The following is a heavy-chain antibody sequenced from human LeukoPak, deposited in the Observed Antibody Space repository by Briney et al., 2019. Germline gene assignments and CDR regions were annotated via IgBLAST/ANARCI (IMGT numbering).Heavy chain of an antibody. CDR3: ARDGYSYGPGAFDY. CDR1: GFTFSSYS. D-gene: IGHD5-18*01. CDR2: ISSSSSYI. J-gene: IGHJ4*02. Sequence: GGSLRLSCAASGFTFSSYSMNWVRQAPGKGPEWVSSISSSSSYIYYADSVKGRFTISRDNAKNSLYLQMNSLRAEDTAVYYCARDGYSYGPGAFDYWGQGTLVTVSS. V-gene: IGHV3-21*01.